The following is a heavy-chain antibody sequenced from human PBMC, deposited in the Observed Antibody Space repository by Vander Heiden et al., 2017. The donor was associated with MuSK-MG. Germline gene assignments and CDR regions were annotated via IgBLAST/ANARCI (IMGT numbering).Heavy chain of an antibody. Sequence: QVPLVQSGAEVKKPGPSVKVSCKVPGYTLTELPMNWVRQAPGKGLEWMGGFDPEDGETIYPQKCHGRFTMTEDTSTDTAYMELSSLRSDDTAVYYCATLKRRRQWLVRHAFDICGQGTMVTVSS. CDR1: GYTLTELP. CDR2: FDPEDGET. CDR3: ATLKRRRQWLVRHAFDI. D-gene: IGHD6-19*01. V-gene: IGHV1-24*01. J-gene: IGHJ3*02.